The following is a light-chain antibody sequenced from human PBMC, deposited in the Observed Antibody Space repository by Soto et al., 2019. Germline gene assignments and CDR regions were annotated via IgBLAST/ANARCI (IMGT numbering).Light chain of an antibody. CDR2: GAS. V-gene: IGKV3-20*01. Sequence: EIVLPQSPGTLSLSPGERATLSCRASQSLSRNYLAWYQQKPGQAPRLLIYGASNRATGIPDRFSGSGSGTAFTLTSNRPEPEDSAVYYWQQYGSSPLTFGRGTKVKIK. CDR3: QQYGSSPLT. J-gene: IGKJ1*01. CDR1: QSLSRNY.